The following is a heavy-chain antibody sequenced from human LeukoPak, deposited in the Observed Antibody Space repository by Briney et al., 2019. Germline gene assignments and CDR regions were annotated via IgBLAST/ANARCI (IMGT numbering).Heavy chain of an antibody. V-gene: IGHV1-2*06. Sequence: ASVKVSCKASGYTLTAYYIYWVRQAPGQGLEWMGRINPDSGGTDYAQNFQGRVTMTRDTSISTAYMELSRLRSDDTAVYYCARGYCSGGTCYLVENWLDPWGQGTLVTVSS. CDR1: GYTLTAYY. D-gene: IGHD2-15*01. J-gene: IGHJ5*02. CDR3: ARGYCSGGTCYLVENWLDP. CDR2: INPDSGGT.